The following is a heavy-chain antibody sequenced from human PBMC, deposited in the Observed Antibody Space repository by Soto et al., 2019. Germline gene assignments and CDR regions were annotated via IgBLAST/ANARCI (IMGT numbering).Heavy chain of an antibody. V-gene: IGHV1-69*06. J-gene: IGHJ4*02. CDR1: GGTFNTYT. CDR2: IVPMYDSV. CDR3: ASWRSYSGSYCFDY. Sequence: GASVKFSCKASGGTFNTYTINWVRQAPGRGLEWVGQIVPMYDSVNYAENFQGRVTITAVKSTKTAYMELTSLRSEDTALYFCASWRSYSGSYCFDYWGQGTLVTVSS. D-gene: IGHD1-26*01.